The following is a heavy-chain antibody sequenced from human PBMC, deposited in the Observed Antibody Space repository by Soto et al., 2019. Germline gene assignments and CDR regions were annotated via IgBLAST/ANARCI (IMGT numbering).Heavy chain of an antibody. CDR1: GGSISSRSYY. CDR2: IYYSGST. J-gene: IGHJ5*02. CDR3: ARQAPWGQWLDPNWFDP. V-gene: IGHV4-39*01. D-gene: IGHD6-19*01. Sequence: SETLSLTCTVSGGSISSRSYYWGWIRQPPAKGLEWIGSIYYSGSTYYNPSLKSRVTISVDTSKNQFSLKLGSVTAADTAVYYCARQAPWGQWLDPNWFDPWGQGTLVTVSS.